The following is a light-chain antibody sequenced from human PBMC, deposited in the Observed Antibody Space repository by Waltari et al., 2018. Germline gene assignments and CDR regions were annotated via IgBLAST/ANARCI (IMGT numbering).Light chain of an antibody. V-gene: IGLV2-23*01. J-gene: IGLJ2*01. CDR1: STDLGSSTL. CDR2: EGT. CDR3: FSYADGRSLV. Sequence: QSALTQPASVSGSPGQSITISCTGSSTDLGSSTLVSWYQHHPDKAPKLPIYEGTERPSGFSHRFSGSTAGNTASLTISKLQAEDEADYYCFSYADGRSLVFCGGTKLTVL.